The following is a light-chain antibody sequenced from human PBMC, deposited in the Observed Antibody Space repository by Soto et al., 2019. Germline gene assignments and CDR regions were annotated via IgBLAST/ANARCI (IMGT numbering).Light chain of an antibody. J-gene: IGLJ1*01. Sequence: QSVLTQPASVSGSPGQSITISCTGTSSDVGSYNLVSWYQQHPGKAPKLMIYEGSKRPSGVSNRFSGSKSGNTASLTISGLQAEDEADYYCCSYALVLYVFGTGTKVTVL. V-gene: IGLV2-23*01. CDR3: CSYALVLYV. CDR1: SSDVGSYNL. CDR2: EGS.